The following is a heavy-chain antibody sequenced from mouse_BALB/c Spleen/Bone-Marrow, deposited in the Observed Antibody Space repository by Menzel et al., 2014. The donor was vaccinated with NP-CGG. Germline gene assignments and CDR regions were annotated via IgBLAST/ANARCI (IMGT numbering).Heavy chain of an antibody. V-gene: IGHV14-3*02. Sequence: EVQLVESGAELVQPGASVKLSCTASGFNFTATDMHWVKQRPEQGLEWIGWIDPANGSTKYDATFQGKATITADTSSNTAYLQLSSLTSEDTAVDYCARIHYYGLAWFAYWGQGTLVTVSA. CDR1: GFNFTATD. D-gene: IGHD1-2*01. J-gene: IGHJ3*01. CDR3: ARIHYYGLAWFAY. CDR2: IDPANGST.